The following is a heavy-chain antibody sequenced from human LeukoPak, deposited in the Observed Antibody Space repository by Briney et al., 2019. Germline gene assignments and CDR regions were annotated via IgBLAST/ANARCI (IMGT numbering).Heavy chain of an antibody. CDR1: GGSITSSSYY. V-gene: IGHV4-30-4*08. D-gene: IGHD3-10*01. CDR2: IYYSGST. CDR3: ARDYYGSGSYYRNDAFDI. J-gene: IGHJ3*02. Sequence: PSETLSLTCNVSGGSITSSSYYWGWVRQPPGKGLEWIGYIYYSGSTYYNPSLKSRVTISVDTSKNQFSLKLSSVTAADTAVYYCARDYYGSGSYYRNDAFDIWGQGTMVTVSS.